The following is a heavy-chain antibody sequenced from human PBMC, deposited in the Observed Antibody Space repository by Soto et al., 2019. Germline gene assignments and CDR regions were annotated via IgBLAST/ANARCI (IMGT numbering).Heavy chain of an antibody. CDR2: INPNGGST. D-gene: IGHD5-18*01. Sequence: ASVKVSCKASGYTFTHYYMHWVRQAPGQGLEWMGIINPNGGSTTYAQRFRAGFTMTRDTSTSTVYMELSSLRSEDSAVYYCAPSVNSDMAFDYWGQGTLVTVSS. J-gene: IGHJ4*02. V-gene: IGHV1-46*01. CDR3: APSVNSDMAFDY. CDR1: GYTFTHYY.